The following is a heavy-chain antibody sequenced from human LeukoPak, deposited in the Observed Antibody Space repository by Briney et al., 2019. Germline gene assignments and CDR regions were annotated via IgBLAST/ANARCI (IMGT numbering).Heavy chain of an antibody. CDR3: ARERVHKFVSYYYYGMDV. Sequence: GGSLRLSCAASGFTFSNAWMNWVRQAPGKGLEWVSVIYSGGSTYYADSVKGRFTISRDNSKNTLYLQMNSLRAEDTAVYYCARERVHKFVSYYYYGMDVWGQGTTVTVSS. J-gene: IGHJ6*02. V-gene: IGHV3-53*01. CDR2: IYSGGST. D-gene: IGHD3-10*01. CDR1: GFTFSNAW.